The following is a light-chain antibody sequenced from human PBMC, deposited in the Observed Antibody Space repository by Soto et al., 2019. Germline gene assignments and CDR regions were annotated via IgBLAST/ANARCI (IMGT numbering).Light chain of an antibody. CDR3: QQYDGAPLT. J-gene: IGKJ3*01. CDR1: QTLSINS. CDR2: AAS. Sequence: EIVLTQSPDTLSLSPGERATLFCRASQTLSINSLAWYQQKPGQAPRLLIYAASTRDTGIPDRFYGSGSGTDFALTINRLEPEDFAVYYCQQYDGAPLTFGPGTKVDVK. V-gene: IGKV3-20*01.